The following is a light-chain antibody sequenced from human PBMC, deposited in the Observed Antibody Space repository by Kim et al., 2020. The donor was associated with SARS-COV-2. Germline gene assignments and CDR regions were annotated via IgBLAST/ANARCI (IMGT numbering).Light chain of an antibody. CDR1: QSISSY. V-gene: IGKV1-39*01. CDR3: QQSYSTPLT. CDR2: AAS. Sequence: ASAGDRVTIPCRASQSISSYLNWYQQKPGKAPKLLIYAASSLQSGVPSRFSGSGSGTDFTLTISSLQPEDFATYYCQQSYSTPLTFGGGTKVDIK. J-gene: IGKJ4*01.